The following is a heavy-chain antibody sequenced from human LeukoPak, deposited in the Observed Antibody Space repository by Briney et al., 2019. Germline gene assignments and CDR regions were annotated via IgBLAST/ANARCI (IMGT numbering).Heavy chain of an antibody. Sequence: GGSLRLSCAASGFTFSSYGMHWVRQAPGKGLEWVAVIWYDGSNKYYADSVKGRFTISRDNSKNTLYLQMNSLRAEDTAVYYCARGPPPVDNWNENYYGMDVWGQGTTVTVSS. CDR3: ARGPPPVDNWNENYYGMDV. V-gene: IGHV3-33*01. CDR2: IWYDGSNK. J-gene: IGHJ6*02. CDR1: GFTFSSYG. D-gene: IGHD1-20*01.